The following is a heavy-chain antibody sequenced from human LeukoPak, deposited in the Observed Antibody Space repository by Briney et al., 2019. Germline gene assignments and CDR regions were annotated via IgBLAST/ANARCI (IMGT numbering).Heavy chain of an antibody. V-gene: IGHV3-7*01. J-gene: IGHJ3*02. Sequence: GGALRLSCAASGFTFDDYAMHWVRQAPGKGLEWVANIKEDETAKYYVDSVRGRFTSSRDNAKNSLYLQMNSLRAEDTAVYYCARALEAGIFDIWGQGTLVTVSS. D-gene: IGHD6-13*01. CDR2: IKEDETAK. CDR3: ARALEAGIFDI. CDR1: GFTFDDYA.